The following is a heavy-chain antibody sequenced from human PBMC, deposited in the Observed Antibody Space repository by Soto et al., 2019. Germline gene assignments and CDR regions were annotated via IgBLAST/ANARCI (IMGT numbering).Heavy chain of an antibody. CDR3: ARGGSGYDWFDS. CDR2: IYHSGRT. D-gene: IGHD5-12*01. J-gene: IGHJ5*01. CDR1: GGSISNNNW. Sequence: QVQLQQSGPGLVKPSETLSLTCAVSGGSISNNNWWSWVRQPPGKGLEWIGEIYHSGRTNYNPSPXSXXSISADKSTNHFSLNLNSVTAADTAIYYCARGGSGYDWFDSWGQGTLVTVSS. V-gene: IGHV4-4*02.